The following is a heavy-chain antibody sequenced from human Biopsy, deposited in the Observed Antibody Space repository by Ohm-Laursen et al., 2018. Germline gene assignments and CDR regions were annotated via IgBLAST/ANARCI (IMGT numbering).Heavy chain of an antibody. CDR1: GFGVNTYG. Sequence: SLRLSCAASGFGVNTYGMHWVRQGPGKGLEWVSVISSDGTKKLYADSVKGRFTISRDNSKNTLYLQMTSLRPEDTAVYYCAKPTTHYGDYIHYFSYCGLDVWGQGTTVTVSS. CDR2: ISSDGTKK. CDR3: AKPTTHYGDYIHYFSYCGLDV. J-gene: IGHJ6*02. D-gene: IGHD4-17*01. V-gene: IGHV3-30*18.